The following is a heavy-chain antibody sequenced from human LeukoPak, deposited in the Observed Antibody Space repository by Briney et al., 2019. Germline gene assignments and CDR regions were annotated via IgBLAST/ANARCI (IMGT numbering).Heavy chain of an antibody. CDR1: GFTFSSYA. CDR2: ISGSGGST. D-gene: IGHD5/OR15-5a*01. V-gene: IGHV3-23*01. Sequence: GGSLRLSCAASGFTFSSYAMSWVRQAPGKGLEWVSAISGSGGSTYYADSVKGRFTISRDNSKNTLYLQMNSLRAEDTAVYYCAKVATSSSTIYYYYMDVWGKGTTVTVSS. J-gene: IGHJ6*03. CDR3: AKVATSSSTIYYYYMDV.